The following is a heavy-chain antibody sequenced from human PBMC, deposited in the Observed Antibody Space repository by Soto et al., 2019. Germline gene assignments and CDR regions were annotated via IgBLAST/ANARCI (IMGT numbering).Heavy chain of an antibody. V-gene: IGHV3-74*01. J-gene: IGHJ6*04. CDR3: ARGWFGPDV. CDR2: IDNAGTDS. CDR1: GFTLSGRS. Sequence: VQLVESGGGLVHPGGSLRLSCAASGFTLSGRSMHWVRQAPGKGLVWVSGIDNAGTDSTYADSVKGRFSSSRDNVKNMLYRQMNSLRVEDTAVYYCARGWFGPDVWGKGPTVTVSS. D-gene: IGHD3-10*01.